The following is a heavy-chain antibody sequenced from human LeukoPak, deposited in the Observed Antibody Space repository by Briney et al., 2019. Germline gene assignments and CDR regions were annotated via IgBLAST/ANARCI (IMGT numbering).Heavy chain of an antibody. J-gene: IGHJ4*02. CDR3: ASSLRLNSVWSPSDF. CDR1: GSTFSNYW. D-gene: IGHD5/OR15-5a*01. CDR2: ISPRDSTT. V-gene: IGHV5-51*01. Sequence: GESLKISCKASGSTFSNYWIGWVRQMPGEGLEWLGIISPRDSTTRYSPSFQGQVTISADKSISTAYLQWNSLQASDTAMYLCASSLRLNSVWSPSDFWGQGTLVTVSS.